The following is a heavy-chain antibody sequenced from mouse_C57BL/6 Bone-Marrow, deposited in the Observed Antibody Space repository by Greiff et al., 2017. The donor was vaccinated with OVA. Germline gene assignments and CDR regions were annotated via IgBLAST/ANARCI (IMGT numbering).Heavy chain of an antibody. J-gene: IGHJ2*01. D-gene: IGHD4-1*02. CDR2: IWSGGST. CDR3: ARINWYYFDY. Sequence: QVQLQQSGPGLVQPSQSLSITCTVSGFSLTSYGVHWVRQSPGKGLEWLGVIWSGGSTDYNAALISRLSISKDNSKSQVFFKMNSLQANDTAIYYCARINWYYFDYWGQGTTLTVSS. CDR1: GFSLTSYG. V-gene: IGHV2-2*02.